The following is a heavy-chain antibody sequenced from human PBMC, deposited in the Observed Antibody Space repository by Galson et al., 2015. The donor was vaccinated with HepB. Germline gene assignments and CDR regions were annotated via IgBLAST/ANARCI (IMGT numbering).Heavy chain of an antibody. CDR2: IYYSGST. J-gene: IGHJ3*02. Sequence: ETLSLTCTISGGSISSSSYYWGWIRQPPGKGLEWIGSIYYSGSTYYNPSLKSRVTISVDTSKNQFSLKLSSVTAADTAVYYCARHVSRRASFPDAFDIWGQGTMVTVSS. CDR1: GGSISSSSYY. V-gene: IGHV4-39*01. CDR3: ARHVSRRASFPDAFDI.